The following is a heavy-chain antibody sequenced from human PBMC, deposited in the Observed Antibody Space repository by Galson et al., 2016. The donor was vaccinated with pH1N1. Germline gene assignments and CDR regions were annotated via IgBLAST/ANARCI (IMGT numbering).Heavy chain of an antibody. V-gene: IGHV3-7*04. CDR1: RFSFSDYW. CDR3: ARAIGASGAF. CDR2: INQDGSQI. Sequence: SLRLSCAGSRFSFSDYWMHWVRQAPGKGLEWVANINQDGSQIYYVDSVRGRFTISRDNAKNSLYLQMNSLRAEDTAVYYCARAIGASGAFWGQGTLVTVSS. J-gene: IGHJ4*02. D-gene: IGHD6-13*01.